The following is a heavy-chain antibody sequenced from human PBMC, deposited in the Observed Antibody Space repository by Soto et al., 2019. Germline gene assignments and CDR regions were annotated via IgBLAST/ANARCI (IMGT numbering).Heavy chain of an antibody. CDR2: ISGSGGST. V-gene: IGHV3-23*01. Sequence: GGSLRLSCAASGFTFSSYAMSWVRQAPGKGLEWVSAISGSGGSTYYADSVKGRFTISRDNSKNKLFLQMNSLRAEDTAVYYCAKDEVTVTIPDNWFDPWGQGTLVTVSS. CDR3: AKDEVTVTIPDNWFDP. J-gene: IGHJ5*02. D-gene: IGHD4-4*01. CDR1: GFTFSSYA.